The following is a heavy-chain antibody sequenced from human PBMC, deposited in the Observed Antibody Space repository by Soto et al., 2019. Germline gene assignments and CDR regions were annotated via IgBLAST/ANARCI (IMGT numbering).Heavy chain of an antibody. CDR3: ARDQSDILTGYTDYYYGMDV. Sequence: QVQLVQSGAEVKKPGASVKVSCKASGYTFTSYGISWVRQAPGQGLEWMGWISAYNGNTKYAQKLQGRVTMTTDTSTSTAYMELRSLRSDDTAVYYCARDQSDILTGYTDYYYGMDVWGQGTTVTVSS. V-gene: IGHV1-18*01. J-gene: IGHJ6*02. CDR1: GYTFTSYG. D-gene: IGHD3-9*01. CDR2: ISAYNGNT.